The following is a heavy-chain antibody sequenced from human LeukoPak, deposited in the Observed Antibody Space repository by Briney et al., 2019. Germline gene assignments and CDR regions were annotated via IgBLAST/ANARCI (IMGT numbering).Heavy chain of an antibody. CDR2: ISWNSGSI. Sequence: SLRLSCAASGFTFDDYAMHWVRQAPGKGLEWVSGISWNSGSIGYADSVKGRFTISRDNAKNSLYLQMNSLRAEDTAVYYCARDTMILYYFDYWGQGTLVTVSS. CDR3: ARDTMILYYFDY. CDR1: GFTFDDYA. J-gene: IGHJ4*02. V-gene: IGHV3-9*01. D-gene: IGHD3-22*01.